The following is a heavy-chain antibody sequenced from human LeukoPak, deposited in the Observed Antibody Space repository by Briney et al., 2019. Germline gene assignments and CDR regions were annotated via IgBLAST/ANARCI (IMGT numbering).Heavy chain of an antibody. CDR2: ISAYNGNT. V-gene: IGHV1-18*01. J-gene: IGHJ4*02. Sequence: GASVKVSCKASGYTFTSYGISWVRQAPGQGLEWMGWISAYNGNTNYAQKLQGRVTITADESTSTAYMELSSLRSEDTAVYYCARGPPMTTVVHFDYWGQGTLVTVSS. D-gene: IGHD4-23*01. CDR3: ARGPPMTTVVHFDY. CDR1: GYTFTSYG.